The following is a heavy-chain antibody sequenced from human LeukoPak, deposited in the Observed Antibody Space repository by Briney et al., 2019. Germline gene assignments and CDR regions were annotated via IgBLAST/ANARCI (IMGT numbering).Heavy chain of an antibody. CDR2: IRGGVGSA. D-gene: IGHD3-3*01. V-gene: IGHV3-74*01. CDR3: PKVPSWRSVFDV. CDR1: GFTVSSMW. J-gene: IGHJ3*01. Sequence: GGSLRLSCEASGFTVSSMWIHWVRQAPGKGLAWVSRIRGGVGSASYAPSVKGRFSVSTDRAKNTVYLQMNSLRVEDTGVYYCPKVPSWRSVFDVWGQGTVVTVSS.